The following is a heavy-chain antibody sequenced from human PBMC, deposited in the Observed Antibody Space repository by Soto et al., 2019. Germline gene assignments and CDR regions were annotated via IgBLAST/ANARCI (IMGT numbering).Heavy chain of an antibody. CDR2: VILMFGTA. J-gene: IGHJ4*02. Sequence: QVQLVQSGAEVKKPGSSVKVSCKASGGTFSSYAISWVRQAPGQGLEWMGGVILMFGTANYAQKFQDRVTITADASTNTADMELTSLRSEDTAVYYCASGYSYGYNFWGQGSRLTVSS. D-gene: IGHD5-18*01. CDR3: ASGYSYGYNF. CDR1: GGTFSSYA. V-gene: IGHV1-69*01.